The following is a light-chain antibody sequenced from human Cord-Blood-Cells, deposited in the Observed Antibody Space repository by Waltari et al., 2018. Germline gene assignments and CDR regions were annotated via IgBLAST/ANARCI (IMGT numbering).Light chain of an antibody. V-gene: IGKV3-20*01. J-gene: IGKJ4*01. CDR1: QSVSSSY. CDR2: GAS. CDR3: QQYGSSPLT. Sequence: EIALTQSPGTLSLSPGESATLSCRTSQSVSSSYLAWYQQKPGQAPRLLIYGASSRATGIPYRFSGSGSGTDFTLTISRLEPEDFAVYYCQQYGSSPLTFGGGTKVEIK.